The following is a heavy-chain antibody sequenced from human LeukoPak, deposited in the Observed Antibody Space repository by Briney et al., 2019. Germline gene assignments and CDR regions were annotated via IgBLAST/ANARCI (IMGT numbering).Heavy chain of an antibody. J-gene: IGHJ4*02. CDR3: ASVKPDGDYPYYFDH. V-gene: IGHV3-48*03. D-gene: IGHD4-17*01. CDR2: ISSSGSTI. CDR1: GFTFSSYE. Sequence: PGGSLRLSCAASGFTFSSYEMNWVRQAPGKGLEWVSYISSSGSTIYYADSVKGRFTISRDNAKNSLYLQMNSLRAEDTAVYYCASVKPDGDYPYYFDHWGQGTLVTVSS.